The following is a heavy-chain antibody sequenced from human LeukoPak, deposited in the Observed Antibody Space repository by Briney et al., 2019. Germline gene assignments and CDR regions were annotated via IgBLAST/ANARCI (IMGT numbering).Heavy chain of an antibody. D-gene: IGHD4-17*01. CDR2: LYSGGTT. CDR3: ARPDYGDLSI. V-gene: IGHV3-53*01. CDR1: GFTVSSKY. J-gene: IGHJ4*02. Sequence: GGSLRLSCAASGFTVSSKYMSWVRQAPGKGLECVSILYSGGTTNYADSVKGRFTISRDNSKNTLYLQMNSLKAEDTAVYYCARPDYGDLSIWGQGTLVTVSS.